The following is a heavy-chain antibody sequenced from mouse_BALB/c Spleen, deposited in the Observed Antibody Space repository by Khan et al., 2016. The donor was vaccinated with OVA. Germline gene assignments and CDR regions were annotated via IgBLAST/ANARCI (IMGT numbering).Heavy chain of an antibody. D-gene: IGHD3-1*01. Sequence: VQLQQSGGEVVRPGTSVKISCKASGYTFTNYWLGWVKQRPGHGLEWIGDIYPGGYFTNYNEKFKGKATLTVDTSSTTANMQLSNLTSEDSAVYFCVRWATWYFDVWGAGTSVTVSS. J-gene: IGHJ1*01. CDR2: IYPGGYFT. V-gene: IGHV1-63*02. CDR3: VRWATWYFDV. CDR1: GYTFTNYW.